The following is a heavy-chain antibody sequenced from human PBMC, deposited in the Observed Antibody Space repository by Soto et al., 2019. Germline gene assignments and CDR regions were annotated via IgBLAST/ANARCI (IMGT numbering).Heavy chain of an antibody. CDR1: GGSISSYY. CDR3: ARGYGGTAST. CDR2: IYYSGST. Sequence: SETLSLTCTVSGGSISSYYWSWIRQPPGKGLEWIGYIYYSGSTYYNPSLKSRVTISVDTSKNQFSLKLSSVTAADTAVYYCARGYGGTASTWGQLTRVTVSS. V-gene: IGHV4-59*08. J-gene: IGHJ4*02. D-gene: IGHD2-15*01.